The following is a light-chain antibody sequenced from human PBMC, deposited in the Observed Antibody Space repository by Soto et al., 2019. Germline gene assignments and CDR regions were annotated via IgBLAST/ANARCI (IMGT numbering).Light chain of an antibody. Sequence: DLVMTHSPDSLAVSLGERATINCKPSQSVFYNSNNKHYLAWYQHKPGQRPRLLIYWASTRESGDPDRFSGSGSGKDFTLTISSLQPEDVAVYYCQQYDSTPLTFGGVTNVESK. CDR2: WAS. CDR3: QQYDSTPLT. V-gene: IGKV4-1*01. J-gene: IGKJ4*01. CDR1: QSVFYNSNNKHY.